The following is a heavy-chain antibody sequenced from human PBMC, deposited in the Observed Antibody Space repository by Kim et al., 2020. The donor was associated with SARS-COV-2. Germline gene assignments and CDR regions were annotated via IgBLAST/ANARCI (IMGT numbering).Heavy chain of an antibody. CDR2: IYYSGST. CDR1: GGSISSYY. Sequence: SETLSLTCTVSGGSISSYYWSWIRQPPGKGLEWIGYIYYSGSTNYNPSLKSRVTISVDTSKNQFSLKLSSVTAADTAVYYCARSEGSGAVAFWGQGTLVTVSS. D-gene: IGHD6-19*01. V-gene: IGHV4-59*01. J-gene: IGHJ4*02. CDR3: ARSEGSGAVAF.